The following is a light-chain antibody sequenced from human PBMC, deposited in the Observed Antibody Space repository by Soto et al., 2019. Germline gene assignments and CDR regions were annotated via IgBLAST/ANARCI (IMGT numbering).Light chain of an antibody. V-gene: IGLV1-44*01. CDR3: APWDDSLDGPV. CDR1: SSNVGRNG. J-gene: IGLJ3*02. CDR2: SDN. Sequence: QSVLTQPPSAFGTPGQRVTISCSGSSSNVGRNGVNWYQQLPGTAPKLLIHSDNQRPSGVPDRFSGSKSGTSASLAISGLQSEDEADYYCAPWDDSLDGPVFGGGTKLTV.